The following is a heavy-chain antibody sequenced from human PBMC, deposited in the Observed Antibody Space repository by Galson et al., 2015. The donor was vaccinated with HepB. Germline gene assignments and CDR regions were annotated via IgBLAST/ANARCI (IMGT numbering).Heavy chain of an antibody. CDR2: ISYDGSNK. Sequence: SLRLSCAASGFTFSSYAMHWVRQAPGKGLEWVAVISYDGSNKYYADSVKGRFTISRDNSKNTLYLQMNSLRAEDTAVYYCARDLRGIDAWGEGSDAFDIWGQGTMVTVSS. V-gene: IGHV3-30-3*01. CDR1: GFTFSSYA. J-gene: IGHJ3*02. D-gene: IGHD3-16*01. CDR3: ARDLRGIDAWGEGSDAFDI.